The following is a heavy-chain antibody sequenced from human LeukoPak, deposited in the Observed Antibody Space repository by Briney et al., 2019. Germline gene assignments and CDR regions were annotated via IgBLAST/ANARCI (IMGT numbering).Heavy chain of an antibody. CDR3: AKGSIVATTNFDY. V-gene: IGHV3-23*01. Sequence: GGSLRLSCAASGFIFSTYAMSWVRQAPGKGLEWVSTFSGTSGKTYYSDSVKGRFTVSRDNSKNTLYLQMNSLRAEDTAVYYCAKGSIVATTNFDYWGQGTLATVSS. J-gene: IGHJ4*02. CDR2: FSGTSGKT. CDR1: GFIFSTYA. D-gene: IGHD5-12*01.